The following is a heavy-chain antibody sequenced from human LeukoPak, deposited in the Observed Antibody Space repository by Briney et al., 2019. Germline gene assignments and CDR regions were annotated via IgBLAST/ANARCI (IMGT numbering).Heavy chain of an antibody. CDR2: IGTAGDT. J-gene: IGHJ4*02. CDR1: GFTFSSYD. Sequence: GGSLRLSCAASGFTFSSYDMHWVRQATGKGLEWVSAIGTAGDTYYPGSVKGRFTISRENAKNSLYLQMNSLRAEDTAVYYCAKGSYDILTGYYTGREDFDYWGQGTLVTVSS. CDR3: AKGSYDILTGYYTGREDFDY. V-gene: IGHV3-13*01. D-gene: IGHD3-9*01.